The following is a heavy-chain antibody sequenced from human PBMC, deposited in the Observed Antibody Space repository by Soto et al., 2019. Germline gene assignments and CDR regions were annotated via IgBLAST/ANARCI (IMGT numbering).Heavy chain of an antibody. CDR2: INHSGFT. V-gene: IGHV4-34*01. CDR1: GGSFTCYY. J-gene: IGHJ4*02. Sequence: SETLSLTCDVSGGSFTCYYWSWIRQPPWKGLEWIGEINHSGFTNYNPSLTGRVTISLDTSKSQFSLKLSSLTAADTAFYFCARGHGRFAHWGQGTLVTVSS. CDR3: ARGHGRFAH.